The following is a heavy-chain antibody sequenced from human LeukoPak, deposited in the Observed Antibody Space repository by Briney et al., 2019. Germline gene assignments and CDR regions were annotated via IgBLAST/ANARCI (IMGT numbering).Heavy chain of an antibody. J-gene: IGHJ4*02. Sequence: PSETLSLTCTVSGGSISSGDYYWSWIRQPPGKGLEWIGYMYNSGSTYYNPSLKSRVTISVDTSKNQFSPTLSSVTAADTAVYYCARGKWELLPNFDYWGQGTLVTVSS. CDR2: MYNSGST. D-gene: IGHD1-26*01. CDR1: GGSISSGDYY. V-gene: IGHV4-30-4*08. CDR3: ARGKWELLPNFDY.